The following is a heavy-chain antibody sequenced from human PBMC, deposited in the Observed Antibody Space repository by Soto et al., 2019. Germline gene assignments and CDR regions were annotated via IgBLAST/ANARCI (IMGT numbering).Heavy chain of an antibody. CDR2: IYYSGRT. D-gene: IGHD2-21*02. CDR1: GESISSSYYY. J-gene: IGHJ4*02. V-gene: IGHV4-39*01. Sequence: PSETLSLTCIVSGESISSSYYYWGWIRQPPGKELEWIGSIYYSGRTYYNPYFKSRVTISIDTSKNQFTLKLSSETATDTAVYYCARQRATVVTQAYCDYWGQGALVTVSS. CDR3: ARQRATVVTQAYCDY.